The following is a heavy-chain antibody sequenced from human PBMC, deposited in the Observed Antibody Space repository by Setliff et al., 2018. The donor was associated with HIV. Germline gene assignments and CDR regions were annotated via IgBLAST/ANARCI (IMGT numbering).Heavy chain of an antibody. CDR3: AIRGSSGWYVGGYFDY. J-gene: IGHJ4*02. V-gene: IGHV4-34*01. CDR1: GGSFSGYY. CDR2: INHSGST. Sequence: SETLSLTCAVYGGSFSGYYWSWIRQPPGKGLEWIGEINHSGSTNYNPSLKSRVTISVDTSKNQFSLKLSSATAADTAVYYCAIRGSSGWYVGGYFDYWGQGTLVTVSS. D-gene: IGHD6-19*01.